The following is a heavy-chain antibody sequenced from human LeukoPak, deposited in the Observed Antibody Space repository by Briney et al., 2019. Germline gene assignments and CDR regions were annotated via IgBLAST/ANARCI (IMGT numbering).Heavy chain of an antibody. Sequence: GGSLRLSCAASGFTFSSYALSWVRQAPGKGLEWVSGISSSGGSTYYADSVKGRFTITRDNSKNTLYLQMNSLRAEDTAVYYCARDFRSGFPNWFDPWGQGALVTVSS. CDR3: ARDFRSGFPNWFDP. CDR1: GFTFSSYA. D-gene: IGHD3-3*01. J-gene: IGHJ5*02. CDR2: ISSSGGST. V-gene: IGHV3-23*01.